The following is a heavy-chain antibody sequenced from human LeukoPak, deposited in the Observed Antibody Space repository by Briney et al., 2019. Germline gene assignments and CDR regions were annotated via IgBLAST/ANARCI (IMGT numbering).Heavy chain of an antibody. CDR3: ARRSSYGHHY. J-gene: IGHJ4*02. D-gene: IGHD5-18*01. CDR2: IKWNGGST. CDR1: GFTFDDYG. Sequence: GGSLRLSCAASGFTFDDYGMSWVGQGPGKGLEWVSGIKWNGGSTGYADSVKGRFTLSRDNATNPLYLQMNSLRAEDTALYYCARRSSYGHHYWRQGTLVPVSS. V-gene: IGHV3-20*04.